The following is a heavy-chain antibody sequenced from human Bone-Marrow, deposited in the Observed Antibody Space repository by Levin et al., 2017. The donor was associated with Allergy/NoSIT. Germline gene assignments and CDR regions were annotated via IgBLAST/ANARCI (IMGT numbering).Heavy chain of an antibody. CDR1: GFDFIGAW. Sequence: GGSLRLSCAASGFDFIGAWMNWVRQAPGKGLEWVGRIKSKADGGTAHHAASVEGRFSISRDDSKNMLYLQMTSLKIEDTAVYYCVTEYYADYEAPLDDWGQGILVIVSS. V-gene: IGHV3-15*07. CDR2: IKSKADGGTA. D-gene: IGHD4-17*01. J-gene: IGHJ4*02. CDR3: VTEYYADYEAPLDD.